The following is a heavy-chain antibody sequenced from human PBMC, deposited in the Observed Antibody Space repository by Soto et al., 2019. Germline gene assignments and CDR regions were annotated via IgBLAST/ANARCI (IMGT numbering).Heavy chain of an antibody. CDR2: IRTKAYGGTT. V-gene: IGHV3-49*03. Sequence: GGALRLSCTASGFSFGDYFMSWFRQAPGKGLEWIGFIRTKAYGGTTEYAASVNGRFIISRDDSTSIAYLQMNSLKTEDTSMYYCTRDCSPSSSYASFDTWGQGTLVTVSS. D-gene: IGHD2-2*01. CDR3: TRDCSPSSSYASFDT. J-gene: IGHJ4*02. CDR1: GFSFGDYF.